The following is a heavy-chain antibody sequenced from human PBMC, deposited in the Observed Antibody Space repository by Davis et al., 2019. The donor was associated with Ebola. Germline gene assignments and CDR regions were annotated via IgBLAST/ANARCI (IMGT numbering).Heavy chain of an antibody. Sequence: SVKVSCKASGFTFSSSGMQWVRQARGQRLEWIGWIVVGSGNTKYAQKFQGRVTMTRDTSTNTLYMELSSLTSGDTAVYYCVRDLRGWGDFDYWGQGTLVTVSS. D-gene: IGHD3-10*01. V-gene: IGHV1-58*02. J-gene: IGHJ4*02. CDR1: GFTFSSSG. CDR3: VRDLRGWGDFDY. CDR2: IVVGSGNT.